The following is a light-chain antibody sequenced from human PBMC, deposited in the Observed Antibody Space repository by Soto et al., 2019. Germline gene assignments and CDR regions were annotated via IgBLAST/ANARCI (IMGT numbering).Light chain of an antibody. V-gene: IGLV2-23*01. J-gene: IGLJ1*01. CDR3: CSLAPTNTFYA. CDR1: SSDVGSSNR. Sequence: QSVLTQPASVSGSPGQSITISCTGTSSDVGSSNRVSWYQQHPDKAPKLIIFEGGRRPSGVSVRFSGSKSGNTASLTISGLQAADEADYYCCSLAPTNTFYAFGTGTKVTVL. CDR2: EGG.